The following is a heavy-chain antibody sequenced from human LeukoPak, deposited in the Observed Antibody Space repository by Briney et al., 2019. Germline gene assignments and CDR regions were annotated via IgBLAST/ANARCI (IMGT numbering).Heavy chain of an antibody. CDR2: INHSGST. J-gene: IGHJ4*02. CDR3: ARESTVIDKGIDY. D-gene: IGHD4-17*01. Sequence: SETLSLTCAVYGGSFSGYYWSWIRQPPGKGLEWIGEINHSGSTNYNPSLKSRVTISVDTSKNQFSLKLSSVTAADTAAYYCARESTVIDKGIDYWGQGTLVTVSS. CDR1: GGSFSGYY. V-gene: IGHV4-34*01.